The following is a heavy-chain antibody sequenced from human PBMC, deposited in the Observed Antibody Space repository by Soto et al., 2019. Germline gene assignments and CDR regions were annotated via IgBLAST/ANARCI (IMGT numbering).Heavy chain of an antibody. CDR1: GFTFSSYS. V-gene: IGHV3-48*01. CDR2: ISSSSSTI. J-gene: IGHJ3*02. D-gene: IGHD2-15*01. CDR3: AREPRYCRGGSCPITGDAYYI. Sequence: GGSLRLSCAASGFTFSSYSMNWVRQAPGKGLEWVSYISSSSSTIYYADSVKGRFTISRDISDNTLHLQMNNLRVEDTAVYYCAREPRYCRGGSCPITGDAYYIWGQGTMVTGSS.